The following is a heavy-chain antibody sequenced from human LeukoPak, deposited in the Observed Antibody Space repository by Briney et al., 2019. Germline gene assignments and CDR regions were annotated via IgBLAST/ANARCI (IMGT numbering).Heavy chain of an antibody. CDR3: ARVHATGYFSLDLGY. D-gene: IGHD3-9*01. CDR1: GYTFTGYF. J-gene: IGHJ4*02. CDR2: INPNTGGT. Sequence: AASVKVSCKASGYTFTGYFMHWVRQAPGQGLDWMGWINPNTGGTKYAQKFQGRVTMTRDTSIGTAYMELSMVTSDDTAVYFCARVHATGYFSLDLGYWGQGTLVTVSS. V-gene: IGHV1-2*02.